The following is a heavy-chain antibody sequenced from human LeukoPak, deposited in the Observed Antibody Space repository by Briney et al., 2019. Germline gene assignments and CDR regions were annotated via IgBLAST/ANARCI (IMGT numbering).Heavy chain of an antibody. CDR1: GFTFSSSS. V-gene: IGHV3-21*01. CDR3: AREGPIHQDLDY. CDR2: IDTRGSGD. Sequence: GGSLRLSCAASGFTFSSSSMNWVRQAPGKGLEWVSSIDTRGSGDYYADSVKGRFTISRDNARNSLYLQMNSLRAEDTAVYYCAREGPIHQDLDYWGQGTLVTVSS. J-gene: IGHJ4*02. D-gene: IGHD2-2*01.